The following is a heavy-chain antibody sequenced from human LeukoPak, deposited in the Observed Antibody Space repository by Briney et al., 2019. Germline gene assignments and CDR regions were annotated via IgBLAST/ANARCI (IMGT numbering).Heavy chain of an antibody. V-gene: IGHV3-64*01. Sequence: GGSLRLSCAASGFTFSSYAMHWVRQAPGKGLEYVSAISSNGGSTYYANSVKGRFTISRDNSKNTLYLQMGSLRAEDMAVYYCARGQTTKLPNFDYWGQGTLVTVSS. CDR3: ARGQTTKLPNFDY. D-gene: IGHD1-1*01. CDR2: ISSNGGST. CDR1: GFTFSSYA. J-gene: IGHJ4*02.